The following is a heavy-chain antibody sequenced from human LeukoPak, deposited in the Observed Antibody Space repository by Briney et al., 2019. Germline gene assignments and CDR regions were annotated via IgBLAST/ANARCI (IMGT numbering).Heavy chain of an antibody. CDR3: ARDHRDYYFDY. D-gene: IGHD2-21*02. Sequence: GGSLRLSCAASGFTFSNYWMHWVRQAPGMGLVWVSRINSDGSSTNYADSVKGRFTISRDNAKNTLYLQMNSLRAEDTAVYYCARDHRDYYFDYWGQGTLVTVSS. V-gene: IGHV3-74*01. CDR1: GFTFSNYW. J-gene: IGHJ4*02. CDR2: INSDGSST.